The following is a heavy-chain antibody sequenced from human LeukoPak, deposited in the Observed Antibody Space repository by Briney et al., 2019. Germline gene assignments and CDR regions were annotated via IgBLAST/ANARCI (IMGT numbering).Heavy chain of an antibody. CDR1: GFTFSSYA. Sequence: GGSLRLSCAASGFTFSSYAMSWVRQAPGKGLEWVSAISGSGGSTYYADSVKGRFTISRDNSKNTLYLQMNSLRAEDTAVYYCAKDPIVVVPAALLAFDYWGQGTLATVSS. CDR3: AKDPIVVVPAALLAFDY. J-gene: IGHJ4*02. CDR2: ISGSGGST. V-gene: IGHV3-23*01. D-gene: IGHD2-2*01.